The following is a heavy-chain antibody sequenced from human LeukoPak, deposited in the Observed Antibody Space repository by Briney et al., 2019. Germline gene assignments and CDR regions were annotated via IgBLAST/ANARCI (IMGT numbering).Heavy chain of an antibody. J-gene: IGHJ4*02. Sequence: PGGSLRLACAASGFTVSSYAISWVRQAPGNWLECVSSISGSGGSTNYADSVKGRFTISRDNSKNTLYLQVNSQRAEDTAVYYCARAGRLGVFDYWGQGTLVTVSS. CDR2: ISGSGGST. CDR1: GFTVSSYA. D-gene: IGHD2-8*01. CDR3: ARAGRLGVFDY. V-gene: IGHV3-23*01.